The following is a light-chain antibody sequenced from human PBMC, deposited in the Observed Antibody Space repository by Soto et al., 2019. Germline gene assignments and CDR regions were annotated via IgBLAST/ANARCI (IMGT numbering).Light chain of an antibody. V-gene: IGKV1-39*01. Sequence: IQMTQSPSSLSASLGDRVTITCRASQTIATFLNWYQQKPGKAPKLLSYGASTLQSGVPSRFSGRGSGADFTLTISSEQPEDSATDDCQLSHTTLTFGQGTRLEIK. J-gene: IGKJ5*01. CDR1: QTIATF. CDR3: QLSHTTLT. CDR2: GAS.